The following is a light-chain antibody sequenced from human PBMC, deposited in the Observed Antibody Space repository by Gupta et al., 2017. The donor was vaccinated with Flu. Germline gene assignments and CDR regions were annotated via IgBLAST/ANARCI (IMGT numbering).Light chain of an antibody. CDR3: QQSYSTSPIT. V-gene: IGKV1-39*01. CDR1: QSISNY. CDR2: SAS. J-gene: IGKJ5*01. Sequence: DIQMTQSPSSLSASVGDRVTITCRASQSISNYLNWYQQKPGKAPKLLIYSASTLQSGVPSRFSGSGSGTDFTLTISSLQPEDFATYYCQQSYSTSPITFGPGTRLDIK.